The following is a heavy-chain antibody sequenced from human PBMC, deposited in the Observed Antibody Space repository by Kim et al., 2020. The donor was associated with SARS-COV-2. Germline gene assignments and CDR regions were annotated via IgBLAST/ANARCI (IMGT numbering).Heavy chain of an antibody. J-gene: IGHJ6*02. Sequence: ASVKVSCKASGYTFTSYYMHWVRQAPGQGLEWMGIINPSGGSTSYAQKFQGRVTMTRDTSTSTVYMELSSLRSEDTAVYYCARDQPYYDFWGGPPGYGMDVWGQGTTVTVSS. V-gene: IGHV1-46*01. D-gene: IGHD3-3*01. CDR2: INPSGGST. CDR3: ARDQPYYDFWGGPPGYGMDV. CDR1: GYTFTSYY.